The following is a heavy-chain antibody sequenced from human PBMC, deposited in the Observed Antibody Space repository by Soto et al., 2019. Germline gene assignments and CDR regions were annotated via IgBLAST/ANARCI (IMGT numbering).Heavy chain of an antibody. V-gene: IGHV1-3*01. D-gene: IGHD2-2*01. CDR1: GYTFTSYA. Sequence: ASVKVSCKASGYTFTSYAMHWVRQAPGQRLEWMGWINAGNGNTKYSQKFQGRVTITRDTSASTAYMELSSLRSEDTAVYYCASHSCSSTSCYYYYYMDVWGKGTTVTVSS. CDR2: INAGNGNT. J-gene: IGHJ6*03. CDR3: ASHSCSSTSCYYYYYMDV.